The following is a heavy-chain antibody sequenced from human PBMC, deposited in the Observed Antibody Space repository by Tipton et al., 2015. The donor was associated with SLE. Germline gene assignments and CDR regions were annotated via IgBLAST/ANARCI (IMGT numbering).Heavy chain of an antibody. CDR3: ARERVRGSYLEGYFDY. D-gene: IGHD3-16*01. CDR2: VFYSGSART. CDR1: GGSISGYY. Sequence: TLSLTCTVSGGSISGYYWTWVRQAPGKGLEWIGYVFYSGSARTKYNPPLNSRVTISADTSKNQFSLKLDSVTAADTAVYYCARERVRGSYLEGYFDYWGQGTLVTVSS. J-gene: IGHJ4*02. V-gene: IGHV4-59*01.